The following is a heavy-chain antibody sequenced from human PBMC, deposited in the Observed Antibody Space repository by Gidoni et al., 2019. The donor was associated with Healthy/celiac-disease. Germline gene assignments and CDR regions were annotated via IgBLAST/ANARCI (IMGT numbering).Heavy chain of an antibody. J-gene: IGHJ4*02. V-gene: IGHV3-33*08. CDR1: GFPFRSYG. Sequence: QVQLVESGGGVVQPGRSLRLSCAASGFPFRSYGMHWGRQAPGKGLDWVAVIWYDGSNKYYADSVKGRFTIARDNSKNTLYLQMNSRRAEDTAVYYCARDPEQQLVFDYWGQGTLVTVSS. CDR3: ARDPEQQLVFDY. CDR2: IWYDGSNK. D-gene: IGHD6-13*01.